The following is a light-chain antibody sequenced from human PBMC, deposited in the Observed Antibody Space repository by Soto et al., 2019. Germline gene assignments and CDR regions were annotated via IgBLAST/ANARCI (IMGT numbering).Light chain of an antibody. CDR2: DNN. CDR1: NSNIGNNY. CDR3: GTWDSSLSAVA. J-gene: IGLJ2*01. Sequence: QSVLTQPPSVSAAPGQKVTISCSGSNSNIGNNYVSWYQQLPGTAPKLLIYDNNRRPSGIPDRFSGSKSGTSATLGITGLQTGDEADYYCGTWDSSLSAVAFGGGTKVTVL. V-gene: IGLV1-51*01.